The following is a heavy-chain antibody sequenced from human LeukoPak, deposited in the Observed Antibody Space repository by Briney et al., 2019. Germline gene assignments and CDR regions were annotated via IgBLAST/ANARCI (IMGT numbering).Heavy chain of an antibody. CDR3: ARGSGWYHFDY. Sequence: GGSLRLSCAASGFTFSDYYMSWIRQAPGKGLEWVSYISSSSRTIYYADSVKGRFTISRDSAKNSLYLQMNSLRAEDTAVYYCARGSGWYHFDYWGQGTLVTVSS. D-gene: IGHD6-19*01. CDR2: ISSSSRTI. V-gene: IGHV3-11*04. J-gene: IGHJ4*02. CDR1: GFTFSDYY.